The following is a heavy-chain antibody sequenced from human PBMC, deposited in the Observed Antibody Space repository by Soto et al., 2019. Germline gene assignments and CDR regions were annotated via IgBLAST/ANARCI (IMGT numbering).Heavy chain of an antibody. CDR1: GGSISYGSYY. CDR2: ISYSGST. D-gene: IGHD3-16*01. V-gene: IGHV4-39*01. J-gene: IGHJ4*02. Sequence: SETLSLTCAVSGGSISYGSYYWGWIRQPPGKGLEWIGSISYSGSTYYNPSLKSRVTISVDTSENHFSLELTSVTAADAAVYYCARHRGSYQHYFDYWGQGALVTVSS. CDR3: ARHRGSYQHYFDY.